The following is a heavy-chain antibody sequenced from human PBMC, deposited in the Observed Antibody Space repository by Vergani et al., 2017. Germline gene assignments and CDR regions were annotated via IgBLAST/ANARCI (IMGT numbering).Heavy chain of an antibody. D-gene: IGHD6-13*01. J-gene: IGHJ5*02. Sequence: QVQLVQSGAEVKKPGSSVKVSCKASGGPFKNSAFSWVRQVPGQGLEWMGRIITFFGTTDYAQKFQGRFTIIADEFTKTVDMQLSNLRSEDTAVYYCARDRGYSSSWYGWFDPWAQGTLVTVSS. CDR1: GGPFKNSA. V-gene: IGHV1-69*13. CDR3: ARDRGYSSSWYGWFDP. CDR2: IITFFGTT.